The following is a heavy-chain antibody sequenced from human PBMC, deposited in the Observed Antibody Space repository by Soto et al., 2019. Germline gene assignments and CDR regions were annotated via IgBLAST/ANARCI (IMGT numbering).Heavy chain of an antibody. V-gene: IGHV1-69*13. J-gene: IGHJ6*02. Sequence: SVKVSCKASGGTFSSFTISWVRQAPGQGLEWMGGIIPIYGTANYAQKFQDRVTIIADASTTTAYMELSSLRSEDTAIYYCAKDRRVDWECYYSQAMDVWGQGTTVTV. CDR3: AKDRRVDWECYYSQAMDV. CDR1: GGTFSSFT. CDR2: IIPIYGTA. D-gene: IGHD1-26*01.